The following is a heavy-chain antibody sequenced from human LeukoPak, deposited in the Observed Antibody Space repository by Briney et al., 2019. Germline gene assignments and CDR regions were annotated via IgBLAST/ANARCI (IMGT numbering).Heavy chain of an antibody. J-gene: IGHJ3*02. CDR1: GGSFSGYY. CDR2: INHDGRI. V-gene: IGHV4-34*01. D-gene: IGHD2-15*01. Sequence: SDTLSLTCAVSGGSFSGYYWGWIRQPPGKGLEWIGEINHDGRINYHSSLKRRHTISVDTTKNQFSLKLSSVTAADTAVYYCARNRGTLVERMFDIWGLGTMVTVPS. CDR3: ARNRGTLVERMFDI.